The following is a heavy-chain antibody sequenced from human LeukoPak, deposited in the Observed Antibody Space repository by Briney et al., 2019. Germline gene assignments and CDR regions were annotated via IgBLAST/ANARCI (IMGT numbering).Heavy chain of an antibody. Sequence: TGGSLRLSCAASGFTFSSYAMHWVRQAPGKGLEWVAVISYDGNNKYYADSVKGRFTISRDNSKNTLYLQMNSLRAKDTAVYYCAKDSYYYDSSGYHDYWGQGTLVTVPS. CDR1: GFTFSSYA. CDR2: ISYDGNNK. D-gene: IGHD3-22*01. J-gene: IGHJ4*02. CDR3: AKDSYYYDSSGYHDY. V-gene: IGHV3-30-3*01.